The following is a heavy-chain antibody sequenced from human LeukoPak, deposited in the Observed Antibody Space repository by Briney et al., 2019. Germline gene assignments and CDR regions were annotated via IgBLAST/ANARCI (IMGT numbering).Heavy chain of an antibody. CDR2: MGSDDSNK. D-gene: IGHD1-26*01. Sequence: GGSLRLSCVASGFTFSTYGMHWVRQAPGKGLEWVAKMGSDDSNKHYADSVKGRFTISRDNSKNTLYLQMNSLRAEDTAVYYCAKDSQWGKVGTKGGYFDYWGQGTLVTVSS. CDR3: AKDSQWGKVGTKGGYFDY. V-gene: IGHV3-30*02. CDR1: GFTFSTYG. J-gene: IGHJ4*02.